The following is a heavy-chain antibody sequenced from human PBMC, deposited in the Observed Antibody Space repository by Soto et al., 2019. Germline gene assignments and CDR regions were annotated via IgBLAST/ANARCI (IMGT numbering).Heavy chain of an antibody. D-gene: IGHD5-12*01. CDR3: VSVKATMFREYFFDY. CDR1: GGSINSGDYF. J-gene: IGHJ4*02. V-gene: IGHV4-30-4*01. Sequence: SETLSLTCTVSGGSINSGDYFWSRIRQPPGKGLAWIGSIYHSGSTYHSPSLKSRASISMDTSKNQFSLRLRSVTAPDTAGYYCVSVKATMFREYFFDYLGQGTLVTVSS. CDR2: IYHSGST.